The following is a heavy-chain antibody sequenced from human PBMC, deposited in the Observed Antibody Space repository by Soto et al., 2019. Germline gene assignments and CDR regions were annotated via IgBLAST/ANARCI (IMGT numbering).Heavy chain of an antibody. D-gene: IGHD1-26*01. V-gene: IGHV4-38-2*02. Sequence: PSETLSLTCAVSGYSISNGYFWGWIRQPPGKGLEWIGSIHHRGSTYYNPSLKSRLTISVDTSKNHFSLKLSSVTAADTAVYFCAREVGATARAFDYWGQGSLVTVSS. CDR2: IHHRGST. CDR1: GYSISNGYF. CDR3: AREVGATARAFDY. J-gene: IGHJ4*02.